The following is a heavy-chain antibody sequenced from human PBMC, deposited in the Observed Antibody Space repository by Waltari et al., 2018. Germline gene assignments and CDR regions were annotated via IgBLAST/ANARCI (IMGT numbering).Heavy chain of an antibody. Sequence: EVQLLESGGGLVQPGGSLRLSCAASGFTFSSYALSWVRQAPGKGLEWVSAISGSGGSTYYADSVKGRFTISRDNSKNTLYLQMNSLRAEDTAVYYCAKDTDGDYEGDTGYWGQGTLVTVSS. V-gene: IGHV3-23*01. J-gene: IGHJ4*02. CDR3: AKDTDGDYEGDTGY. CDR2: ISGSGGST. D-gene: IGHD4-17*01. CDR1: GFTFSSYA.